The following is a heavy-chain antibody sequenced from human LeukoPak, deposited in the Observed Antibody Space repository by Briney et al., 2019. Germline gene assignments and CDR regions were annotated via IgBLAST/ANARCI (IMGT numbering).Heavy chain of an antibody. V-gene: IGHV3-30*03. CDR2: ISYDGSNK. J-gene: IGHJ4*02. Sequence: GGSLRLSCAASGFTFSSYSMNWVRQAPGKGLEWVAVISYDGSNKYYADSVKGRFTISRDNSKNTLYLQMNSLRAEDTAVYYCARTGGFDYWGQGTLVTVSS. CDR3: ARTGGFDY. CDR1: GFTFSSYS.